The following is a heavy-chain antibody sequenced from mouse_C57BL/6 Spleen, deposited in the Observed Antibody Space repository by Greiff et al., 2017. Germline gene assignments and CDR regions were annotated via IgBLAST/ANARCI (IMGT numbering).Heavy chain of an antibody. V-gene: IGHV1-55*01. Sequence: QVQLQQPGAELVKPGASVKMSCKASGYTFTSYWITWVKQRPGQGLEWLGDIYPGSGSTTYNEKFKSKDTLTVDTSSSTAYMQLSSLTSEDSAVYYCARDYYGSSPYAMDYWGQGTSVTVSS. CDR2: IYPGSGST. D-gene: IGHD1-1*01. J-gene: IGHJ4*01. CDR1: GYTFTSYW. CDR3: ARDYYGSSPYAMDY.